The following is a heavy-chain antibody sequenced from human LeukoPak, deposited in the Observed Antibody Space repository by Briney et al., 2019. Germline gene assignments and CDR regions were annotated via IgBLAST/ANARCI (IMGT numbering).Heavy chain of an antibody. CDR2: IYHSGST. CDR3: ARGNWFDP. J-gene: IGHJ5*02. Sequence: PSETLSLTCTVSGYSISSGYYWGWIRQPPGKGLEWIGSIYHSGSTYYNPSLKSRVTISVDTSKNQFSLKLSSVTAADTAVYYCARGNWFDPWGRGTLVTVSS. V-gene: IGHV4-38-2*02. CDR1: GYSISSGYY.